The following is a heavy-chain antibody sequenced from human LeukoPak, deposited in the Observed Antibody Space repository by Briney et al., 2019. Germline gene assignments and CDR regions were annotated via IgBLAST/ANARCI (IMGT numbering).Heavy chain of an antibody. J-gene: IGHJ4*02. CDR2: INPNSGGT. CDR1: GYTFTGYY. Sequence: APVKVSCKASGYTFTGYYMHWVRQAPGQGLEWMGGINPNSGGTNYAQKFQGRVTMTRDTSISTAYMELSRLRSDDTAVYYCARVDRYYDSSGTLGYWGQGTLVTVSS. D-gene: IGHD3-22*01. CDR3: ARVDRYYDSSGTLGY. V-gene: IGHV1-2*02.